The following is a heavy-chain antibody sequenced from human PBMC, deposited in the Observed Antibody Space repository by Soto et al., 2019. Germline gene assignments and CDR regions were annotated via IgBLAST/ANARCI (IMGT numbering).Heavy chain of an antibody. CDR3: ARGNIVGATTPLYYYYYGMDV. V-gene: IGHV1-69*13. Sequence: SVKVSCKASGGTFSSYAISWVRQAPGQGLEWMGGIIPIFGTANYAQKFQGRVTITADESTSTAYMELSSLRSEDTAVHYCARGNIVGATTPLYYYYYGMDVWGQGTTVTVSS. CDR2: IIPIFGTA. D-gene: IGHD1-26*01. J-gene: IGHJ6*02. CDR1: GGTFSSYA.